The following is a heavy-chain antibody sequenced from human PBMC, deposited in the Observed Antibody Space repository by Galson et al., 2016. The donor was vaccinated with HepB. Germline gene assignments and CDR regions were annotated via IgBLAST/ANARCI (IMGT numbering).Heavy chain of an antibody. J-gene: IGHJ4*02. D-gene: IGHD1-26*01. CDR1: GYSFTSYG. CDR2: IDVGNGKT. V-gene: IGHV1-3*01. CDR3: ARVVQWELYFDS. Sequence: SVKVSCKASGYSFTSYGIHWMRQAPGQRLEWMGWIDVGNGKTKYAQKFQGRVTVTTDTSASTAYMELNSLSSEDTAVYYCARVVQWELYFDSWGQGTQVTVSS.